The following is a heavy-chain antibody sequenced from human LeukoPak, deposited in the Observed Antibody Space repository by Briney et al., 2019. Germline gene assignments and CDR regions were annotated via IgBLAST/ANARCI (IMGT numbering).Heavy chain of an antibody. CDR3: AKPLNWGSPYYFDY. CDR1: GFTFSSYA. CDR2: ISGSGGGT. Sequence: GGSLRLSCAASGFTFSSYAMSWVRQAPGKGLEWVSDISGSGGGTYYADSVKGRFTISRDNSKNSLYLQMNSLRAEDTAVYYCAKPLNWGSPYYFDYWGQGTLVTVSS. J-gene: IGHJ4*02. V-gene: IGHV3-23*01. D-gene: IGHD3-16*01.